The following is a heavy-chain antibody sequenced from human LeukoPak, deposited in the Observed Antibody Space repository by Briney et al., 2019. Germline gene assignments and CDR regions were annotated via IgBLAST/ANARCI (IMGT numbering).Heavy chain of an antibody. CDR1: GFTFSSYE. CDR2: ISSSGRTM. D-gene: IGHD2-8*01. V-gene: IGHV3-48*03. Sequence: TGGSLRLSCAASGFTFSSYEMNWVRQAPEKGLEWISHISSSGRTMYYADSVKGRFTISRDNAKNSLYLQMNSLRAEDTAVYYCARLGSLCRNDVCYGGWGQGILVTVSS. CDR3: ARLGSLCRNDVCYGG. J-gene: IGHJ4*02.